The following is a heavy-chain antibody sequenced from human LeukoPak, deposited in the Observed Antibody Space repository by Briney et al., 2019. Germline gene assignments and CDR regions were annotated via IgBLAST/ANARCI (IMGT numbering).Heavy chain of an antibody. V-gene: IGHV4-34*01. Sequence: SETLSLTCAVYGGSFSGYYWSWIRQPPGKGLEWIGEINHSGSTNYNPSLKSRVTISVDKSKNQFSLKLSSVTAADTAVYYCARVALSEIDYWGQGTLVTVSS. CDR1: GGSFSGYY. CDR2: INHSGST. CDR3: ARVALSEIDY. J-gene: IGHJ4*02.